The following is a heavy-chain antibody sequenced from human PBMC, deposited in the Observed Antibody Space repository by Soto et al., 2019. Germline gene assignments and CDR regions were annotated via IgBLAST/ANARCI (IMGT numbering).Heavy chain of an antibody. CDR3: ARGDFDC. CDR2: ISSGGDT. V-gene: IGHV3-53*01. CDR1: GFTVTTNY. J-gene: IGHJ4*02. Sequence: EVQVVESGGGLIQPGGSLRLSCAASGFTVTTNYMSWVRQAPGKGLEWVSIISSGGDTYYADSVKGRFTISRDNPKNTLYLQMNTLTDEDTAVYFCARGDFDCWGQGTLVTVSS. D-gene: IGHD1-26*01.